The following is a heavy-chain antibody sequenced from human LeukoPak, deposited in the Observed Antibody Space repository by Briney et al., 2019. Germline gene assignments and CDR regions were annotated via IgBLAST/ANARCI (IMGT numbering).Heavy chain of an antibody. V-gene: IGHV3-23*01. D-gene: IGHD2-8*01. CDR3: AKWSTCTDGICPTGDWFDP. CDR2: ISGSGGST. Sequence: PGGSLRLSCAASGFTFSNYAMTWVRQAPGKGLEWVSAISGSGGSTYYADSVKGRFTISRDNSKNTLYMQMNSLRAEDTAVYYCAKWSTCTDGICPTGDWFDPWGQGTLFTVSS. CDR1: GFTFSNYA. J-gene: IGHJ5*02.